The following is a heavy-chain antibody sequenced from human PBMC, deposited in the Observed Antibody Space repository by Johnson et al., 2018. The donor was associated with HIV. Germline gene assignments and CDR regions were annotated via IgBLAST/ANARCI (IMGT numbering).Heavy chain of an antibody. CDR3: AKDPSYIVATAMTDAFDI. CDR2: IYSGGST. D-gene: IGHD5-12*01. V-gene: IGHV3-NL1*01. J-gene: IGHJ3*02. CDR1: GLSFSNFG. Sequence: QVQLVESGGGVVQPGKSLTLSCVGSGLSFSNFGIHWVRQAPGKGPEWVAVIYSGGSTYYADSVKGRFTISRDNSKNTLYLQMNSLRAEDTAVYYCAKDPSYIVATAMTDAFDIWGQGTMVTV.